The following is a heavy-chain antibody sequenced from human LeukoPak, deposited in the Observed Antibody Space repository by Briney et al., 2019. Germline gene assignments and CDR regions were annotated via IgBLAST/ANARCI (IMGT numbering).Heavy chain of an antibody. CDR1: GGSISSSSYY. D-gene: IGHD3-9*01. Sequence: PSETLSLTCTVSGGSISSSSYYWGWIRQPPGKGLEWIGSIYYSGSTYYNPSLKSRVTISVDTSKNQFSLKLSSVTAADTAVYYCARHDLTGYYNFDYWGQGTLVTVSS. CDR2: IYYSGST. CDR3: ARHDLTGYYNFDY. V-gene: IGHV4-39*01. J-gene: IGHJ4*02.